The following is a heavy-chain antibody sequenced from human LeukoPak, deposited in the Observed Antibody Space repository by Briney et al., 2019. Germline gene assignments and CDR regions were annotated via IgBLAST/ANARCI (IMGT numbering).Heavy chain of an antibody. CDR2: IYYSGST. Sequence: SETLSLTCTVSGGSISSYCWSWIRQPPGKGLEWIGYIYYSGSTNYNPSLKSRVTISVDTSKNQFSLKLSSVTAADTAVYYCAASYVTLERGSWFDPWGQGTLVTVSS. J-gene: IGHJ5*02. CDR1: GGSISSYC. V-gene: IGHV4-59*08. CDR3: AASYVTLERGSWFDP. D-gene: IGHD4-23*01.